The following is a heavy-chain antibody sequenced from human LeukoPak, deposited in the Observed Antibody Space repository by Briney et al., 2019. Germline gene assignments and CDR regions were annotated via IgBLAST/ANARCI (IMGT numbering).Heavy chain of an antibody. D-gene: IGHD5-12*01. V-gene: IGHV3-30*04. Sequence: GGSLRLSCAASGFTFSNYAMSWVRQAPGKGLEWVALFSYDGMTTHYAASVKGRFTVSRDDSKNTLYLQMNSLRAEDTAVYYCARGKSDSSGYDYILDYWGQGTLVTVSS. CDR1: GFTFSNYA. J-gene: IGHJ4*02. CDR3: ARGKSDSSGYDYILDY. CDR2: FSYDGMTT.